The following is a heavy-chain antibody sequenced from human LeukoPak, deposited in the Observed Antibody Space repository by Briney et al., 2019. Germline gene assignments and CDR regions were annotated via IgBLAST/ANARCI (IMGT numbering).Heavy chain of an antibody. CDR2: INHSGST. CDR1: GGSFSGYY. D-gene: IGHD3-10*01. J-gene: IGHJ6*02. CDR3: ARGYYIRYSPRDYYYGMDV. V-gene: IGHV4-34*01. Sequence: SETLSLTCAVYGGSFSGYYWSWIRHPPGKGLEWIGEINHSGSTNYNPSLKGRVTISVDTSKNQFSLKLSSVTAADTAVYYCARGYYIRYSPRDYYYGMDVWGQGTTVTVSS.